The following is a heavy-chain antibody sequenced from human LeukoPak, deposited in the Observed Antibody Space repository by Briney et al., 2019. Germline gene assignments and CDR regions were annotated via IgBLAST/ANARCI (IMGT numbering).Heavy chain of an antibody. CDR1: GFSFSTSD. D-gene: IGHD3-10*01. Sequence: GGSLRLSCAASGFSFSTSDMHWVRQSTGKGLEWVSAIGTVGDTYYAASVRGRFTISREDDKSSLYLQMNNLRVGDTAVYYCARVLPDSGSYDYWGQGTLVSVSS. CDR3: ARVLPDSGSYDY. V-gene: IGHV3-13*04. J-gene: IGHJ4*02. CDR2: IGTVGDT.